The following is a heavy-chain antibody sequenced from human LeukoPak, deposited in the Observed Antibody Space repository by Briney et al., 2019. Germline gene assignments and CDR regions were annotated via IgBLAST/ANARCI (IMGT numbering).Heavy chain of an antibody. V-gene: IGHV3-23*01. CDR3: AKPSVSRSYLRYFDL. CDR2: ISGSGGNT. J-gene: IGHJ2*01. CDR1: GFTFSSYW. Sequence: PGGSLRLSCAASGFTFSSYWMSWVRQAPGKGLEWVSAISGSGGNTYYVDSVKGRFTISRGNSKNTLYLQMSSLRAEDTAVYYCAKPSVSRSYLRYFDLWGRGTLVTVSS. D-gene: IGHD3-10*01.